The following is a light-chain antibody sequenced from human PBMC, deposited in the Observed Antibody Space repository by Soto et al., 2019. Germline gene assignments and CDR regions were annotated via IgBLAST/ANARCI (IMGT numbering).Light chain of an antibody. CDR1: NSNIGRHT. J-gene: IGLJ2*01. Sequence: QSVLTQPPSASGTPGKRVTISCSGSNSNIGRHTVNWYQQFPGAAPKLLIHSDNQRPSGVPDRFSGSKSGTSASLTISGLQSEDEAYYYCAGWDDSLNGVFGGGTKLTVL. CDR3: AGWDDSLNGV. V-gene: IGLV1-44*01. CDR2: SDN.